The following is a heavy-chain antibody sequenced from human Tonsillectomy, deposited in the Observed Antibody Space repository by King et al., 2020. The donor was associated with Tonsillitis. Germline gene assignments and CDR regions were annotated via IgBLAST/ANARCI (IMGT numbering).Heavy chain of an antibody. CDR3: ASGVAF. CDR1: GLIFSSSW. CDR2: IRPDGSQK. Sequence: VQLVESGGGLVQPGGSLRLSCAASGLIFSSSWMNWLRQAPGKGLEWVANIRPDGSQKYYVDSVKGRFTISRDNAKNSLYLQMNSLRAEDTAVYYCASGVAFWGQGPLVTVSS. V-gene: IGHV3-7*03. D-gene: IGHD2-21*01. J-gene: IGHJ4*02.